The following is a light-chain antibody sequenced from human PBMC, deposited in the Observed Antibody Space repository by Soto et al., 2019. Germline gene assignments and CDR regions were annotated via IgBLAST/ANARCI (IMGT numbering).Light chain of an antibody. V-gene: IGLV2-14*01. CDR1: SSDVGGYNY. CDR3: SSYTNSSPFV. J-gene: IGLJ1*01. CDR2: DVS. Sequence: QSVLTQPASVSGSPGQSITISCTGTSSDVGGYNYASWYQQHPGKAPKLMIYDVSNWPSGVSNRFSGSKSGNTASLTISGLQAEDEADYYCSSYTNSSPFVFGTGTKVTVL.